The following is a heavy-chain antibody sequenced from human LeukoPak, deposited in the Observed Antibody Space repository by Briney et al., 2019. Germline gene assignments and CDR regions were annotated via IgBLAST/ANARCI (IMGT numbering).Heavy chain of an antibody. J-gene: IGHJ4*02. V-gene: IGHV3-23*01. CDR2: ISGSGGST. Sequence: GGSLRLSCAASGFTFSSFALTWVRQAPGEGLEWVSTISGSGGSTYYADSVKGRFTISRDNSKNTLYLQMNSLRAEDTAVYYCAKARSSTVTTSFDYWGQGTLVTVSS. D-gene: IGHD4-17*01. CDR3: AKARSSTVTTSFDY. CDR1: GFTFSSFA.